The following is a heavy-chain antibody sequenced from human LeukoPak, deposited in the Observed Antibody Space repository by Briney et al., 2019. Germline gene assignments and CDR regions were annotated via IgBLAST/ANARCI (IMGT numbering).Heavy chain of an antibody. J-gene: IGHJ5*02. D-gene: IGHD2-15*01. CDR2: INHSGST. Sequence: SETLSLTCAVYGGSFSGYYWSWIRQPPGKGLEWIGEINHSGSTNYNPSLKSRVTISVDTSKNQFSLKLSSVTAADTAVYYCARGVVVVAATGWFDPWGQGTLVTVSS. CDR3: ARGVVVVAATGWFDP. V-gene: IGHV4-34*01. CDR1: GGSFSGYY.